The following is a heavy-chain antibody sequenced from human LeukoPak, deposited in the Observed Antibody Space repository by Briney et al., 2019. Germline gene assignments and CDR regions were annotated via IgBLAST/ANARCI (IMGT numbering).Heavy chain of an antibody. CDR2: IGFGGDT. CDR3: TRGGRSAPFDY. J-gene: IGHJ4*02. D-gene: IGHD1-26*01. V-gene: IGHV3-13*04. Sequence: GGSLTLSCAASGFTFSSNDKHCVRQPTGKGLEWVSGIGFGGDTYYSGSVKGRFTISRDNAKNSLYLQMNSLRAGDTAVYYCTRGGRSAPFDYWGQGTLVTVSS. CDR1: GFTFSSND.